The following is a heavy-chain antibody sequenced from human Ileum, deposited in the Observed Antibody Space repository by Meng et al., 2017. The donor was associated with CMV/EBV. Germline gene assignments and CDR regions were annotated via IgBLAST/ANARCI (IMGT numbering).Heavy chain of an antibody. V-gene: IGHV2-5*02. CDR1: GFSPSTSGEG. CDR3: AHFVGGYYPSRPDY. CDR2: IYRGDDK. D-gene: IGHD1-26*01. J-gene: IGHJ4*02. Sequence: QFTLKESGPPLVKPTQTLTLTCSFSGFSPSTSGEGVGWIRQPPGKALEWLALIYRGDDKRYSPSLNSRLTIAKDTSKNEVVLTLTNMGPIDTGTYYCAHFVGGYYPSRPDYWGQGTLVTVSS.